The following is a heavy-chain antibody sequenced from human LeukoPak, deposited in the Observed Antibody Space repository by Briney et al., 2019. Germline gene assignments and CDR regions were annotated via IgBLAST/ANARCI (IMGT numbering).Heavy chain of an antibody. CDR2: INHSGST. J-gene: IGHJ4*02. V-gene: IGHV4-34*01. CDR1: GGSFSGYC. Sequence: SETLSLTCAVYGGSFSGYCWSWIRQPPGKGLEWIGEINHSGSTNYNPSLKSRVTISVDTSKNQFSLKLSSVTAADTAVYYCARLKGYSYGVGVFDYWGQGTLVTVSS. CDR3: ARLKGYSYGVGVFDY. D-gene: IGHD5-18*01.